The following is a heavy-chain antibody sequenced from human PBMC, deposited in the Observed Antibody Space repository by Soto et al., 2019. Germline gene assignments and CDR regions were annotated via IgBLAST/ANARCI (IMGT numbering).Heavy chain of an antibody. V-gene: IGHV1-18*03. CDR2: ISAYNGNT. CDR1: DYTFITYG. D-gene: IGHD3-10*01. CDR3: ASPSVYYYGSADAFDI. J-gene: IGHJ3*02. Sequence: QVQLVQSGAEVKKPGASVKVSCKASDYTFITYGISSVRQAPGQGLERMGWISAYNGNTNYTQKLQARVTMTTETATNTAYMELRSLRSDDMAVYYCASPSVYYYGSADAFDIWGQGTMVTVSS.